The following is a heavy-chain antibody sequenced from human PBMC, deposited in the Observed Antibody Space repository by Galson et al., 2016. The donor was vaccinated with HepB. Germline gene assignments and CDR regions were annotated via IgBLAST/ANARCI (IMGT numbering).Heavy chain of an antibody. Sequence: SLRLSCAASGFTFSSYNMNWVRQAPGKGLEWVSSISSSGSYIYYADVVRGRFTISRDNAKNSLYLQMNSLRAEDTAVYYCARPPRIQVWRRYDFFEYWGQGSLVTVSS. J-gene: IGHJ4*02. CDR1: GFTFSSYN. D-gene: IGHD3-16*01. V-gene: IGHV3-21*01. CDR2: ISSSGSYI. CDR3: ARPPRIQVWRRYDFFEY.